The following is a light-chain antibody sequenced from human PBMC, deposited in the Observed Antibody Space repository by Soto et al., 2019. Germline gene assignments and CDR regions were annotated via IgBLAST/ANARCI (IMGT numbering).Light chain of an antibody. J-gene: IGKJ1*01. CDR3: QQYSSYSWM. Sequence: DIQMAQSPSTLSASVGDRVTITCRASQSISTWLAWYQQKPGKALKLLIYDASTLRSGVPSRFSGSGSGTEFTLTISSLQPDDCATYYSQQYSSYSWMFGQGTKVEF. CDR1: QSISTW. CDR2: DAS. V-gene: IGKV1-5*01.